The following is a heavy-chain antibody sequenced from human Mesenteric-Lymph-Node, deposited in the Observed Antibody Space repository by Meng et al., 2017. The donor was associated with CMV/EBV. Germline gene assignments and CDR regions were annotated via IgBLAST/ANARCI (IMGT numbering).Heavy chain of an antibody. CDR3: AREPYSSGWLKYFQH. V-gene: IGHV4-34*01. J-gene: IGHJ1*01. CDR2: INHSGST. D-gene: IGHD6-19*01. CDR1: GGSISSYY. Sequence: SETLSLTCTVSGGSISSYYWSWIRQPPGKGLEWMGEINHSGSTNYNPSLKSRVTISVDTSKNQFSLKLSSVTAADTAVYYCAREPYSSGWLKYFQHWGQGTLVTVSS.